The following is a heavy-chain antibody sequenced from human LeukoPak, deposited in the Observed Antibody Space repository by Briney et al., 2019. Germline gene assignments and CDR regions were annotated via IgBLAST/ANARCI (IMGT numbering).Heavy chain of an antibody. V-gene: IGHV5-51*01. D-gene: IGHD3-3*01. CDR1: GSSFTSYW. J-gene: IGHJ5*02. CDR3: ARFTKRENYDLWSGYDEDNWFDP. Sequence: GEPLKISCKASGSSFTSYWIGWVRQLPGKGLEWMGINYPGDSETRYSPSFQGQVTISADKSISTAYLQWSSLKASDTAMYYCARFTKRENYDLWSGYDEDNWFDPWGQGTLVTVSS. CDR2: NYPGDSET.